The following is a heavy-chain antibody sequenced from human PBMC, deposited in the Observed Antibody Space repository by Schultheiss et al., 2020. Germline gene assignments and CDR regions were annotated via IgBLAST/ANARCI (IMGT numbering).Heavy chain of an antibody. CDR3: AAHDYDNWSFFQY. Sequence: GGSLRLSCAASGFTFSSYAMTWVRQAPGKGLEWVSSISSSSSYIYYADSVKGRFTISRDNAKNSLYLQMNSLRAEDTAVYFCAAHDYDNWSFFQYWGQGSLVTVSS. CDR1: GFTFSSYA. CDR2: ISSSSSYI. J-gene: IGHJ4*02. D-gene: IGHD4-11*01. V-gene: IGHV3-21*01.